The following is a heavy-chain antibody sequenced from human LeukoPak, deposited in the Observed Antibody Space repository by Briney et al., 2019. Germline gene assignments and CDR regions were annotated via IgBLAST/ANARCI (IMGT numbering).Heavy chain of an antibody. Sequence: GGSLRLSCAASGFTFSDYYMSWIRQAPGKGLEWVSYISSSVSTTYYADSVKGRFTISRDHAKNSLYLQMNSLIAEDTAVYYWPRVLVVGATHPYGMDVGGQRTTVTVSS. J-gene: IGHJ6*02. D-gene: IGHD1-26*01. CDR1: GFTFSDYY. V-gene: IGHV3-11*01. CDR2: ISSSVSTT. CDR3: PRVLVVGATHPYGMDV.